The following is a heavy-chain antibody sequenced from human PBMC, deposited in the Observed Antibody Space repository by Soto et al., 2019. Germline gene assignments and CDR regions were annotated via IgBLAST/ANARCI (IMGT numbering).Heavy chain of an antibody. D-gene: IGHD3-3*01. Sequence: ASVKVSCKASGYTFTNYAMYWVRQAPGQRLEWMGWINAGNGNTKYSQKFQDRVTITRDTSASTAYMELSSLRFEDTAVYYCARVLGVAKGDYWGQGTLVTVSS. CDR1: GYTFTNYA. J-gene: IGHJ4*02. CDR3: ARVLGVAKGDY. V-gene: IGHV1-3*01. CDR2: INAGNGNT.